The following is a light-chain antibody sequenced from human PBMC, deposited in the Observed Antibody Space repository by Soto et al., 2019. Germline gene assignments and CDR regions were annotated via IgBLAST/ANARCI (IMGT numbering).Light chain of an antibody. Sequence: QSELTQPPSASGTPGQGVIISCSGTTSNVGSNTVTWYQHIPGTAPTLLIYKNIQRPSGVPGRFSGSKSGTSASLAISGLQSEDEADYFCAAWDDSVNGYVFGTGTKRSVL. CDR2: KNI. V-gene: IGLV1-44*01. CDR3: AAWDDSVNGYV. J-gene: IGLJ1*01. CDR1: TSNVGSNT.